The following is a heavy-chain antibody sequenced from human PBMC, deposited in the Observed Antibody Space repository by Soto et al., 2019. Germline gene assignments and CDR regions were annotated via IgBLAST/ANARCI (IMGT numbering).Heavy chain of an antibody. D-gene: IGHD6-13*01. CDR3: ARDIAADGSGRWFDP. CDR2: INPSSGGT. CDR1: GYTFTSNN. V-gene: IGHV1-46*01. J-gene: IGHJ5*02. Sequence: QVQLVQSGAEVTKPGASVKVSCKASGYTFTSNNIHWVRRAPGQGLEWMGRINPSSGGTIYAQKFQGRVSMTRDTSTSTVYMELSSLRSDDTAVYYCARDIAADGSGRWFDPWGQGSVVTVSS.